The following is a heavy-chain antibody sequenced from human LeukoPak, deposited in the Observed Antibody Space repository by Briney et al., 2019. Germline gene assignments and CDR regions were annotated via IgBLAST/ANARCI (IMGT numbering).Heavy chain of an antibody. CDR1: GGSIDITNY. CDR3: TRENRPFCPFAY. CDR2: ISHSGTT. D-gene: IGHD3-9*01. J-gene: IGHJ4*02. Sequence: SETLSLTCAVSGGSIDITNYWSWVRQAPRKGLEWIVGISHSGTTNYSTSLRSRVAMSLDGAYNQYFLNLTSVTDAATAADYLTRENRPFCPFAYWGQGVLVSVFS. V-gene: IGHV4-4*02.